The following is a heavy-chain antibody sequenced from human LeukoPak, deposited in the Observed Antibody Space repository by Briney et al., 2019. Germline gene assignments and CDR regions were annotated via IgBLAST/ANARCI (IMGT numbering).Heavy chain of an antibody. D-gene: IGHD2-15*01. CDR2: IYYSGST. J-gene: IGHJ6*03. Sequence: SETLSLTCTVSGGSISRSSYYWGWIRQPPGKGLEWIGYIYYSGSTNYNPSLKSRVTISLDTSKNQFSLKLRSVTAADTAVYYCARTTEGYCRGRSCYSYYYYMDVWGKGTTVTVSS. CDR1: GGSISRSSYY. V-gene: IGHV4-61*05. CDR3: ARTTEGYCRGRSCYSYYYYMDV.